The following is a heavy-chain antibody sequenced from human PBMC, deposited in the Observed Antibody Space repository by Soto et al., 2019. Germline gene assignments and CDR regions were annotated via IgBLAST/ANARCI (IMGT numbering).Heavy chain of an antibody. CDR1: GFTIDRYW. CDR3: ARDWHLDL. V-gene: IGHV3-74*03. CDR2: INSDGTTT. Sequence: EAQLVESGGGLVQPGGSLRLSCAASGFTIDRYWMHWVRQAPGKGLVWVTRINSDGTTTTDADSAKGRFTISRDNAKNTLYLQMNGLRAEYTAVYYCARDWHLDLWGRGTLVTVSS. J-gene: IGHJ2*01.